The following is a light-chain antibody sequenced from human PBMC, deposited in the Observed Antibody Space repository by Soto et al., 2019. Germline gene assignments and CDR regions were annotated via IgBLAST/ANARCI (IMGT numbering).Light chain of an antibody. J-gene: IGKJ1*01. CDR3: QQYAGSPST. Sequence: EIVLTQSPGTLSLSPGERATLSCRASQSVSNSYLAWYQQKPGQGPRLLIYGASSRATGIPDKFSGSGSETDFTLTISRLEPEDFAVYYCQQYAGSPSTFGQGTKV. CDR2: GAS. V-gene: IGKV3-20*01. CDR1: QSVSNSY.